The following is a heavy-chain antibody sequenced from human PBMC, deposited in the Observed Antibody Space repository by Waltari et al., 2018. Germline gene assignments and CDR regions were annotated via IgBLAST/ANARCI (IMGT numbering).Heavy chain of an antibody. Sequence: AQGKGVEWVSVIGVGSNTKDDYDSVNAGCTFSSDNANNSFYLQMNSLRAGDTAVYDCARGGGIGEAQDYWGQGTLVTVSS. J-gene: IGHJ4*02. D-gene: IGHD3-10*01. V-gene: IGHV3-48*03. CDR3: ARGGGIGEAQDY. CDR2: IGVGSNTK.